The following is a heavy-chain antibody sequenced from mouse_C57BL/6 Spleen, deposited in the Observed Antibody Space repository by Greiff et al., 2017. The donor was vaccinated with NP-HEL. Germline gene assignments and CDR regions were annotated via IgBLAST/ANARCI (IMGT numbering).Heavy chain of an antibody. CDR1: GYSFTDYN. J-gene: IGHJ4*01. D-gene: IGHD2-4*01. CDR2: INPNYGTT. CDR3: ARNWYYDYDGYAMDY. Sequence: VQLKQSGPELVKPGASVKISCKASGYSFTDYNMNWVKQSNGKSLEWIGVINPNYGTTSYNQKFKGKATLTVDQSSSTAYMQLNSLTSEDSAVYYCARNWYYDYDGYAMDYWGQGTSVTVSS. V-gene: IGHV1-39*01.